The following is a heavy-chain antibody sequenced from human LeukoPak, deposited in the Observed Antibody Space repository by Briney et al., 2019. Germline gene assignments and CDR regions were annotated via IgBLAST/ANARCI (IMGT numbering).Heavy chain of an antibody. J-gene: IGHJ4*02. CDR3: ARGTGTAVY. Sequence: KSSETLSLTCAVYGGSFSGYYWSWIRQPPGKGLEWIGYVYYSGSTNYNPSLKSRVTISVDTSKNQFSLKLSSVTAADTAVYYCARGTGTAVYWGQGTLVTVSS. CDR2: VYYSGST. D-gene: IGHD6-19*01. CDR1: GGSFSGYY. V-gene: IGHV4-59*01.